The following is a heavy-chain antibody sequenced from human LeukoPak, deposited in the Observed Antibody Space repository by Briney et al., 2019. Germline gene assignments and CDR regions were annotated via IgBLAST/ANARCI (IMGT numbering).Heavy chain of an antibody. CDR3: ARALWIQLDDAFDI. Sequence: GGSLLLCCAASGFTFSSYAMHWGRQAPGKGLEWVAVISYDGSNKYYADSVKGRFTISRDNSNNTLYLQMNSLRAEDTAVYYCARALWIQLDDAFDIWGQGTMVTVSS. D-gene: IGHD5-18*01. V-gene: IGHV3-30-3*01. J-gene: IGHJ3*02. CDR2: ISYDGSNK. CDR1: GFTFSSYA.